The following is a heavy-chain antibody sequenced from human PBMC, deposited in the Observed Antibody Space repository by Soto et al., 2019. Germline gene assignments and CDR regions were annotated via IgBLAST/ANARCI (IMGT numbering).Heavy chain of an antibody. Sequence: ASVKVSGKASGYTFINYYMHWVRQAPGQGFEWMGRISPKSGATNSAQKFQGRVSMTWDTALKTAYMELSSLMSEDTAAYYCARPPGYISDWQYFDLWGQGTLVTVSS. CDR1: GYTFINYY. CDR3: ARPPGYISDWQYFDL. D-gene: IGHD2-21*02. CDR2: ISPKSGAT. V-gene: IGHV1-2*02. J-gene: IGHJ4*02.